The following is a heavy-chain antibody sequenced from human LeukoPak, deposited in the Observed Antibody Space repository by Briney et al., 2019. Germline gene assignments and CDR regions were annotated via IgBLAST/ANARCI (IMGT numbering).Heavy chain of an antibody. D-gene: IGHD6-13*01. J-gene: IGHJ6*02. V-gene: IGHV4-39*01. Sequence: PSETLSLTCTVSGGSISSSSYYWGWIRQPPGKGLEWIGSIYYSGSTYYNPSLKSRVTISVDTSKNQFSLKLSSVTAADTAVYYCARSPRDYSSSWYGVRPDPNYYYYYGMDVWGQGTTVTVSS. CDR2: IYYSGST. CDR1: GGSISSSSYY. CDR3: ARSPRDYSSSWYGVRPDPNYYYYYGMDV.